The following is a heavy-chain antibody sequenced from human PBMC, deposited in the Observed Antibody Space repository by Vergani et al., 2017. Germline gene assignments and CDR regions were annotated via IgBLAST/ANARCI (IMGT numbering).Heavy chain of an antibody. D-gene: IGHD6-13*01. CDR3: ARPVVPSAIADGYHV. CDR2: ISSSGSH. CDR1: GDSLSRSHYY. Sequence: QLQLQESGPGLVKRSETLSLSCRVSGDSLSRSHYYWGFISQPPGRGLEWIGSISSSGSHYYNPTLKSRLAFSVDTAKNLFSLRLKAVTATDTGMYYCARPVVPSAIADGYHVWGQGTMVTVS. V-gene: IGHV4-39*02. J-gene: IGHJ3*01.